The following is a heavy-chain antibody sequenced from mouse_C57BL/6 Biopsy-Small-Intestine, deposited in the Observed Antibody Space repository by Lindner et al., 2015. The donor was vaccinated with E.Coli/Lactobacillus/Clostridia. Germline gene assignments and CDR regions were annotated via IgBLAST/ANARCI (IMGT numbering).Heavy chain of an antibody. V-gene: IGHV1S20*02. CDR3: ARGWNDYTNCVDLPDYYYMDV. J-gene: IGHJ1*03. Sequence: SVKVSCKTSGYIFTTYGISWVRQAPGQGLEWMGWISAYNGNTKYAQKYQGRVTVTIDPATSTAYMELRSLRSDDTAVYYCARGWNDYTNCVDLPDYYYMDVWGKGTTVTVSS. D-gene: IGHD4-1*01. CDR2: ISAYNGNT. CDR1: GYIFTTYG.